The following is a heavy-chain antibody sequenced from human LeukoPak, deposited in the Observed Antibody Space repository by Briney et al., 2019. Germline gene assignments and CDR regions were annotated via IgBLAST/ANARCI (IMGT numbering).Heavy chain of an antibody. J-gene: IGHJ4*02. D-gene: IGHD6-6*01. CDR3: AREGRSSSPMDY. CDR2: IYPGDSDT. V-gene: IGHV5-51*01. CDR1: GYSFNTYW. Sequence: GESLKISGKGSGYSFNTYWTGWVRQMPGKGLEWMGIIYPGDSDTRYSPSFQGQVTISADKSLSTAYLQWGSLKASDTAMYYCAREGRSSSPMDYWGQGTLVTVSS.